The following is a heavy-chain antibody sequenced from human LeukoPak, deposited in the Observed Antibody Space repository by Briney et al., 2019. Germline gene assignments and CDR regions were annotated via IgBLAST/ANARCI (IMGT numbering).Heavy chain of an antibody. J-gene: IGHJ4*02. CDR1: GFTFSSYA. CDR3: AFSPLGFNYGYAY. CDR2: LSDGGHSS. Sequence: GGSLRLSCAASGFTFSSYAMNWVRQAPGKGLEWVSSLSDGGHSSFYADSVKGRFTIYRDDSQNILYLQMNNLSGDDTALYYCAFSPLGFNYGYAYWGQGTLVTVSS. V-gene: IGHV3-23*01. D-gene: IGHD5-18*01.